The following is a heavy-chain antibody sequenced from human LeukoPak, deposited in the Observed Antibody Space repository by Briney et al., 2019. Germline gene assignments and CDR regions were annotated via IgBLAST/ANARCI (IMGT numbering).Heavy chain of an antibody. CDR3: AREEIAVRPYYYYGMDV. CDR1: GYTFTGYY. V-gene: IGHV1-2*02. D-gene: IGHD6-6*01. Sequence: ASVKVSCKASGYTFTGYYMHWVRQAPGQGLEWMGWINPNSGGTNYAQKFQGRVTMTRDTSISTAYMELSRLRSDDTAVYYCAREEIAVRPYYYYGMDVWGQGTTVTVSS. J-gene: IGHJ6*02. CDR2: INPNSGGT.